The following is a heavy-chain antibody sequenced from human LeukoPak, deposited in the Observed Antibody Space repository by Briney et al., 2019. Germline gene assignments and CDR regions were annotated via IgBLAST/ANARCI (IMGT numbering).Heavy chain of an antibody. V-gene: IGHV4-34*01. CDR2: IYSSGST. CDR1: GGSFSGYY. Sequence: SETLSLTCAVYGGSFSGYYWSWIRQPPGKTLEWIGSIYSSGSTYYNSSLKSRVIILIDTSKNHFSLTLSSVTAADTAVYYCTRSDGYGLVGIWGQGTMVTVSS. D-gene: IGHD3-10*01. CDR3: TRSDGYGLVGI. J-gene: IGHJ3*01.